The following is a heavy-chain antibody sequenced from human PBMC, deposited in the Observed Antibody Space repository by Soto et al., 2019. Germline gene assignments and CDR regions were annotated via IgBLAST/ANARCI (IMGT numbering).Heavy chain of an antibody. CDR1: GVSISSDNW. V-gene: IGHV4-4*02. CDR3: ARRASLDFGDYWFDR. J-gene: IGHJ5*02. Sequence: QVQLQESGPGVVRPSGTLSLICLVSGVSISSDNWWNWVRQPPGTGLEWIGEIYHSGSTNYTPSLRSRVTISADKSQNQFSLKLNSVTAADTAAYFCARRASLDFGDYWFDRWGQGTLVTVSS. CDR2: IYHSGST. D-gene: IGHD4-17*01.